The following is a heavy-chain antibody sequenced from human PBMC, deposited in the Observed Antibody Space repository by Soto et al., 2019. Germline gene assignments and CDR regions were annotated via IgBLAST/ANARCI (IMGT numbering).Heavy chain of an antibody. CDR2: ISYDGSNK. CDR1: GFTFSSYA. D-gene: IGHD2-15*01. J-gene: IGHJ4*02. CDR3: ARAASTLGYCSGGSCSLRY. Sequence: QVQLVESGGGVVQPGRSLRLSCAASGFTFSSYAMHWVRQAPGKGLEWVAVISYDGSNKYYADSVKGRFTISRDNSKNTLYLQMNSLRAEDTALYYCARAASTLGYCSGGSCSLRYWVQGTLVTVSS. V-gene: IGHV3-30-3*01.